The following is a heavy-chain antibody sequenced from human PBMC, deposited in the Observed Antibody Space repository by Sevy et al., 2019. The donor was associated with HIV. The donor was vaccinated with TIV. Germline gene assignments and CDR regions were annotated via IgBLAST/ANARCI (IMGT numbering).Heavy chain of an antibody. D-gene: IGHD3-22*01. CDR1: GGTFSNYA. CDR2: FIPMFDTA. Sequence: ASVKVSCKASGGTFSNYAISWVRQAPGQGLEWMGGFIPMFDTANYAQKFQGKVTLTADGSTTTAYMELSSLRSHDTAVYYCAGSYFDSSGYSPLYYYGMDVWGQGTTVTVSS. V-gene: IGHV1-69*13. CDR3: AGSYFDSSGYSPLYYYGMDV. J-gene: IGHJ6*02.